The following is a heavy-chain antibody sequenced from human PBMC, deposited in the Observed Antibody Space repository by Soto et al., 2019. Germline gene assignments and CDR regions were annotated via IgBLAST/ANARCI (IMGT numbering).Heavy chain of an antibody. CDR3: AREHLWVYYYYMDV. Sequence: PSETLSLTCAVYGGSFSGYYWSWIRQPPGKGLEWIGEINHSGSTNYNPSLKSRVTISVDTSKNQFSLKLSSVTAADTAVYYCAREHLWVYYYYMDVWGKGTTVTVSS. CDR2: INHSGST. D-gene: IGHD2-21*01. CDR1: GGSFSGYY. V-gene: IGHV4-34*01. J-gene: IGHJ6*03.